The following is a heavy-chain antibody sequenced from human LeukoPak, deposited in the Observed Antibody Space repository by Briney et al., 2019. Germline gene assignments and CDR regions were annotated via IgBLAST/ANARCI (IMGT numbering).Heavy chain of an antibody. Sequence: GGSLRLSCAASRFTFSSYAMSWVRQAPGKGLEWVSAISGSGGSTYYADSVKGRFTISRDNSKNTLYLQMNSLRAEDTAVYYCAKVEVVTYYFDYWGQGTLVTVSS. CDR1: RFTFSSYA. D-gene: IGHD2-21*02. CDR3: AKVEVVTYYFDY. V-gene: IGHV3-23*01. J-gene: IGHJ4*02. CDR2: ISGSGGST.